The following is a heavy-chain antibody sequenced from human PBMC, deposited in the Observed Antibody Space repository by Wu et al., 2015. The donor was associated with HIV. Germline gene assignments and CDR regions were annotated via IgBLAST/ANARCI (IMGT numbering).Heavy chain of an antibody. CDR3: ATPRSPGFSSAWPTYFDY. V-gene: IGHV1-69*05. J-gene: IGHJ4*02. Sequence: QVQLVQSGAEVKKPGSSVKISCKTSGDTFSSYAINWVRQAPGQGLQWMGGIIPLFGTTDYAQIFQGRLTITTDESTSTAYMRLSSLRSEDTAVYYCATPRSPGFSSAWPTYFDYWGQGTLITVST. CDR2: IIPLFGTT. D-gene: IGHD6-19*01. CDR1: GDTFSSYA.